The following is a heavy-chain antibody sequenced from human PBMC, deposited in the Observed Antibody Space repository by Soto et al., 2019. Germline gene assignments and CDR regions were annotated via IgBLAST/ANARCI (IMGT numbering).Heavy chain of an antibody. CDR1: GFTFSSYA. CDR2: ISGSGGST. Sequence: PGGSLRLSCAASGFTFSSYAMSWVRQAPGKGLEWVSAISGSGGSTYYADSVKGRLTISRDNSKNTLYLQMNSLRAEDTAVYYCAKAPRWLQFNYFDYWGQGTLVTVSS. J-gene: IGHJ4*02. CDR3: AKAPRWLQFNYFDY. D-gene: IGHD5-12*01. V-gene: IGHV3-23*01.